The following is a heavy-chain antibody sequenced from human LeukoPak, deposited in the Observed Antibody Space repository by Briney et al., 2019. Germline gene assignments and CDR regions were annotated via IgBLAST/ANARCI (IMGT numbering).Heavy chain of an antibody. D-gene: IGHD3-22*01. CDR3: ARDVISSSGYYLTDYYYDMDV. J-gene: IGHJ6*02. Sequence: GASVKVSCKASGYTFTGYYMHWVRQAPAQGLEWMGIINPSGGSTSYTQKFQGRVTMTRDTSTSTVYMELSSLRSEDTAVYYCARDVISSSGYYLTDYYYDMDVWGQGTTVTVSS. CDR2: INPSGGST. V-gene: IGHV1-46*01. CDR1: GYTFTGYY.